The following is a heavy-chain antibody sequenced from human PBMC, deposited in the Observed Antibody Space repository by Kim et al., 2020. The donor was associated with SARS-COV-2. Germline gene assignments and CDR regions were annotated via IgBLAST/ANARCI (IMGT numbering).Heavy chain of an antibody. CDR3: AKESGDYFDY. V-gene: IGHV6-1*01. Sequence: YNDYAVSVKSRITINPDTSKNQFSLQLNSVTPEDTAVYYCAKESGDYFDYWGQGTLVTVSS. CDR2: YN. D-gene: IGHD3-10*01. J-gene: IGHJ4*02.